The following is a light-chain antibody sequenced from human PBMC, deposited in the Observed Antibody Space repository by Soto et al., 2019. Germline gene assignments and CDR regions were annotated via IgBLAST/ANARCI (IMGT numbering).Light chain of an antibody. CDR3: ASSAGYFYV. Sequence: QRVLTQPPSATGSPGRSRTISCTGTSSDVGGYNYVSWYQHHPGKVPKVMIYEVNKRPAGVPDRFSGSKSGNTASLTVSGLQAEDEADYYCASSAGYFYVFGTGPKVTVL. CDR1: SSDVGGYNY. J-gene: IGLJ1*01. CDR2: EVN. V-gene: IGLV2-8*01.